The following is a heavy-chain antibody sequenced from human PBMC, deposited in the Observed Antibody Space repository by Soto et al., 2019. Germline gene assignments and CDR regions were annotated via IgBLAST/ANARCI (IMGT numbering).Heavy chain of an antibody. J-gene: IGHJ6*02. Sequence: QVQLVQSGAEVKKPGASVKVSCKASGYTFTSYGIIWVRQAPGQGLEWMGWISAYNGNTNYAQKLQGRVTMTTDTSTSTAYMELRSLRSDDTAVYYCARVAITLVRGVSFYYYYGMDVWGQGTTVTVSS. V-gene: IGHV1-18*01. CDR3: ARVAITLVRGVSFYYYYGMDV. CDR2: ISAYNGNT. D-gene: IGHD3-10*01. CDR1: GYTFTSYG.